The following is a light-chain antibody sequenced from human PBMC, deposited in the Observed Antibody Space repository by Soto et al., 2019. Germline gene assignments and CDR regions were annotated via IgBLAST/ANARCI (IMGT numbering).Light chain of an antibody. V-gene: IGKV1-27*01. CDR3: QKYNSVPWT. Sequence: DIQMTQSPSSLSASVGDRVTITCQASQDISNYLAWYQQKPGKVPKLLIYGASTLQSGVPSRFSGSGSGTDFTLTISSLQPEDVATYYCQKYNSVPWTFGQGTKVEI. J-gene: IGKJ1*01. CDR2: GAS. CDR1: QDISNY.